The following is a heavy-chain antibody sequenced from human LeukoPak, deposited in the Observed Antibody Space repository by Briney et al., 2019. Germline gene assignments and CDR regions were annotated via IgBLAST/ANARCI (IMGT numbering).Heavy chain of an antibody. CDR1: GFTLSSYS. Sequence: GGALRLSCAASGFTLSSYSMNWVRQAPGKGLEWVSSISSRSSYIHYTDTVKGRFTISRDNTKKSLYLQMTSLRAEATAVYSCARDRYARSGYYDYWGQGTLVTVSS. CDR2: ISSRSSYI. CDR3: ARDRYARSGYYDY. J-gene: IGHJ4*02. D-gene: IGHD3-22*01. V-gene: IGHV3-21*01.